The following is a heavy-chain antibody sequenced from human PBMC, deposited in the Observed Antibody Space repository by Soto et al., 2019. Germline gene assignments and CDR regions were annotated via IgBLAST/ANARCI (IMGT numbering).Heavy chain of an antibody. Sequence: QVQLQESGPRLVKPSGTLSLTCAVYGGSLSSCNWWSWVRQPPGKGLEWIGEIYRYGSTSYNPSLKRRVTIGVDTAKSQISLRLPSRTAADTAVYFCSGGGRPGQIDWFDPWGQGILVTVSS. CDR2: IYRYGST. V-gene: IGHV4-4*02. CDR1: GGSLSSCNW. J-gene: IGHJ5*02. D-gene: IGHD2-21*01. CDR3: SGGGRPGQIDWFDP.